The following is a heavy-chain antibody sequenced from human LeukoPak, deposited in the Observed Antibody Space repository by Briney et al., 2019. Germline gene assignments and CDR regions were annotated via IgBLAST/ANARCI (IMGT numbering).Heavy chain of an antibody. D-gene: IGHD2-2*01. CDR1: GFTFSSYA. CDR3: AKIGDCTSTTCSDFDY. CDR2: ISGSGGRT. J-gene: IGHJ4*02. V-gene: IGHV3-23*01. Sequence: GTSLRLSCAASGFTFSSYAMTWVRQAPGKGLEWVSTISGSGGRTYYPDSVKGRFTISRDNSRNTLYLQMNSLSTEDTAVYYCAKIGDCTSTTCSDFDYWGQGTLVTVSS.